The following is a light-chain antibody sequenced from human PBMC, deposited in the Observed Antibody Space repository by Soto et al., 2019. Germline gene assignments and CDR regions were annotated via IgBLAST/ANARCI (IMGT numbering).Light chain of an antibody. V-gene: IGKV3-20*01. CDR1: QSVSSSY. J-gene: IGKJ2*01. CDR2: GAS. Sequence: EIVLTQSPGTLSLSPGERATLSCRASQSVSSSYLAWYQQKPGQAPRLLIYGASSRATGIPDRFSGSGSGTDFTLIISRLEPEDFAVYYCQQYGSSHTFGQGTKLETK. CDR3: QQYGSSHT.